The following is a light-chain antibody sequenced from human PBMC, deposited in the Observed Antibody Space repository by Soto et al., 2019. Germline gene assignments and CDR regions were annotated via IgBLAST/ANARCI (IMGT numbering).Light chain of an antibody. V-gene: IGKV1-33*01. CDR3: QQDDDLLS. CDR1: QDIAKY. J-gene: IGKJ4*01. Sequence: DIQMTQSPSSLSASVGDRVTITCQASQDIAKYLNWYQQKPGNAPKLLIYDASELHAGVPSRFSGSGSGTDFTFTISSVKPEDFATYYCQQDDDLLSFGGGTKVEIK. CDR2: DAS.